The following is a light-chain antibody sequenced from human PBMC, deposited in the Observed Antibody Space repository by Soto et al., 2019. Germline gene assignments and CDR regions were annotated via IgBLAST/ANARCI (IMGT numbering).Light chain of an antibody. J-gene: IGKJ4*01. CDR3: QQYNNWPPLT. CDR2: GAS. V-gene: IGKV3-15*01. CDR1: QSVSSI. Sequence: EIVMTQSPATLSVSTGERATLSCRASQSVSSILAWYQQKPGQAPRLLIYGASTRATSIPARFSVSGSGTEFTITISSLQSEDFAVYYCQQYNNWPPLTFGGGTKVEIK.